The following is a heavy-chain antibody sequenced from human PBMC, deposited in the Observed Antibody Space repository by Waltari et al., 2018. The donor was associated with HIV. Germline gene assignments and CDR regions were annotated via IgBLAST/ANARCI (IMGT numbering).Heavy chain of an antibody. CDR3: AKVKPDYGDYLYYFDY. D-gene: IGHD4-17*01. Sequence: QVQLVESGGGVVHPGRSLRLSCAASGFTFSGYDMHWVHQAPGKGLEGVAVISYDGGNKYYADSVKGRFTISRDNSKNTLYLQMNSLRAEDTAVYYCAKVKPDYGDYLYYFDYWGQGTLATVSS. CDR1: GFTFSGYD. CDR2: ISYDGGNK. V-gene: IGHV3-30*18. J-gene: IGHJ4*02.